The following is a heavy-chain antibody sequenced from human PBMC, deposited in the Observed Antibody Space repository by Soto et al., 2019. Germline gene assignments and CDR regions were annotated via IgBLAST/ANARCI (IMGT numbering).Heavy chain of an antibody. CDR3: ARALYYYDSSGYYFDY. CDR1: GGSISSSNW. V-gene: IGHV4-4*02. J-gene: IGHJ4*02. CDR2: IYHSGST. D-gene: IGHD3-22*01. Sequence: SETLSLTCAVSGGSISSSNWWSWVRQPPGKGLEWIGEIYHSGSTNYNPSLKSRVTISVDKSKNQFSLKLSSVTAADTAVYYCARALYYYDSSGYYFDYWGQGTLVTVSS.